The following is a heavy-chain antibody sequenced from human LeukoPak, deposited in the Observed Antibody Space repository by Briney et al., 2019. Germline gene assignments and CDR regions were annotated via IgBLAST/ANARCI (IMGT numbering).Heavy chain of an antibody. D-gene: IGHD3-3*01. CDR3: ARQYYDFSYHKIYYMDV. CDR2: IYYSGST. Sequence: PSETLSLTCSVSGDSMTSSGYYWGWIRQPPGKGLEWIGSIYYSGSTYYNPSLKSRVTISVDTSKNQFSLKLSSVTAADTAVYYCARQYYDFSYHKIYYMDVWGKGTTVTVSS. CDR1: GDSMTSSGYY. V-gene: IGHV4-39*01. J-gene: IGHJ6*03.